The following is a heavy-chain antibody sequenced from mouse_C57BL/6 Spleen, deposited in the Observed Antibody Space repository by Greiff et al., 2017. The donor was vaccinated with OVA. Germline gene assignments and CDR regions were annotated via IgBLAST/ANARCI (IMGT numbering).Heavy chain of an antibody. D-gene: IGHD2-4*01. J-gene: IGHJ2*01. CDR1: GYSITSGYY. CDR3: AREGYDYDDGPYYFDY. Sequence: EVKLQESGPGLVKPSQSLSLTCSVTGYSITSGYYWNWIRQFPGNKLEWMGYISYDGSNNYNPSLKNRISITRDTSKNQFFLKLNSVTTEDTATYYCAREGYDYDDGPYYFDYWGQGTTLTVSS. V-gene: IGHV3-6*01. CDR2: ISYDGSN.